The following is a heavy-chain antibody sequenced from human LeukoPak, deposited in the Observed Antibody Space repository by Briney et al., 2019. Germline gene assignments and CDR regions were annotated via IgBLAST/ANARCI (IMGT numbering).Heavy chain of an antibody. CDR3: ARDQSSGSYAD. Sequence: SETLSLTCTVSGGSISSYYWTWIRQPAGKGLEWIGRIYTIGNTDYNPSLKSRVTMSGDTSKNQLSLKLTSVTAADTAVYYCARDQSSGSYADWGQGTLVTVSS. CDR1: GGSISSYY. CDR2: IYTIGNT. J-gene: IGHJ1*01. D-gene: IGHD1-26*01. V-gene: IGHV4-4*07.